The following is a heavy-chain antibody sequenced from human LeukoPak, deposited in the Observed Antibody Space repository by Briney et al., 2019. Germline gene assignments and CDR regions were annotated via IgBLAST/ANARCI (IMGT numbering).Heavy chain of an antibody. CDR1: GYPFTSYA. CDR3: ARDLRGDAFDI. J-gene: IGHJ3*02. V-gene: IGHV7-4-1*02. D-gene: IGHD5/OR15-5a*01. Sequence: EASVTVSCTAPGYPFTSYAMNWVRQAPGQGLELMGWINTNTGNPTYAQGFTGRFVFSLDTSVSTAYLQISSLKAEDTAVYYCARDLRGDAFDIWGQGTMVTVSS. CDR2: INTNTGNP.